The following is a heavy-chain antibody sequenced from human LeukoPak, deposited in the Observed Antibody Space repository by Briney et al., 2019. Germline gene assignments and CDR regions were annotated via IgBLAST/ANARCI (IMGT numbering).Heavy chain of an antibody. CDR2: IYHSGST. CDR3: AGSGAEQWGLFDI. V-gene: IGHV4-30-2*02. Sequence: PSETLSLTCAVSGGSISSGGYSWSWIRQPPGKGLEWIGYIYHSGSTYYNPSLKSRVTISVDTSKNQFSLKLSSVTAADTAVYYCAGSGAEQWGLFDIWGQGTMVTVSS. J-gene: IGHJ3*02. D-gene: IGHD3-10*01. CDR1: GGSISSGGYS.